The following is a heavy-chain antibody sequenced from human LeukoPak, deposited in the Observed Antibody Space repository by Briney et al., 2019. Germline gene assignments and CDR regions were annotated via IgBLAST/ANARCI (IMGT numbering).Heavy chain of an antibody. V-gene: IGHV3-30*02. CDR3: AALHTGTFVDY. Sequence: GGSLTLSCAASGCSFSGYGMHWVGQVPCKEVEGVAFIRYDGITKFYIDSVKGRFAISRDNSRNTLSLQMNSLRTEDTAVYYCAALHTGTFVDYWGQGTLVTVSS. J-gene: IGHJ4*02. CDR1: GCSFSGYG. D-gene: IGHD4-17*01. CDR2: IRYDGITK.